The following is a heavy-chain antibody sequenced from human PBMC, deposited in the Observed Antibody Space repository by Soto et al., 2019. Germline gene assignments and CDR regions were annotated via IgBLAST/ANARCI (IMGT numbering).Heavy chain of an antibody. CDR2: IIPIFGTA. Sequence: SVKVSCKASGGTFSSYAISWVRQAPGQGLEWMGGIIPIFGTANYAQKFQGRVTITADESTRTAYMELSSLRSEDTAVYYCARDLGRVAYYYASSGYPGDYYYGMDVWGQGTTVT. J-gene: IGHJ6*02. V-gene: IGHV1-69*13. CDR1: GGTFSSYA. D-gene: IGHD3-22*01. CDR3: ARDLGRVAYYYASSGYPGDYYYGMDV.